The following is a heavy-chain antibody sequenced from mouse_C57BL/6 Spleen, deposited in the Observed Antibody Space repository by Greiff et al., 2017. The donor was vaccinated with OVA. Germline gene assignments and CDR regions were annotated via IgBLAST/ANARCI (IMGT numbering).Heavy chain of an antibody. CDR2: ICSGGSA. J-gene: IGHJ4*01. V-gene: IGHV2-2*01. CDR3: DRKEDDEDAMDY. Sequence: QVQLQQSGPGLVQPSQCLSITCTASGFSLTSYGIHWVRQSPGKGLEWLGVICSGGSADNNAAFISRLSISTDNSKNQVFFKMNSLQADDTAIYYCDRKEDDEDAMDYWGQGTSVTVSS. D-gene: IGHD2-3*01. CDR1: GFSLTSYG.